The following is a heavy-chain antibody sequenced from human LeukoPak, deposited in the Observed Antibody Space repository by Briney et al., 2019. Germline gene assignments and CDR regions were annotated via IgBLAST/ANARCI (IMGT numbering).Heavy chain of an antibody. Sequence: GASVKVSCKASGGTFSTFAISWVRQAPGQGLEWLGGIIPVFTTTHHAQKFQGRVTITADESTNTVYMELSSLRSDNTAVYYCARPYKRQLVHNYYYAMDVWGQGTTVTVSS. D-gene: IGHD1-1*01. V-gene: IGHV1-69*13. CDR2: IIPVFTTT. CDR1: GGTFSTFA. J-gene: IGHJ6*02. CDR3: ARPYKRQLVHNYYYAMDV.